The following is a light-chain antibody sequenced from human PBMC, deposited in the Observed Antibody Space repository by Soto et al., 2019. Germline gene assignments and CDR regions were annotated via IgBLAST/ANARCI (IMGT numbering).Light chain of an antibody. V-gene: IGKV1-33*01. CDR1: QDINNY. CDR3: QQYDRLLSTT. CDR2: DAS. J-gene: IGKJ5*01. Sequence: DLQMTQSPSSLSASVGDRVTITCQASQDINNYLNWYQQKPGKAPKLLIYDASNLQTGVPSRFSGSGSGTHFTFTISSLQPEDVATYYCQQYDRLLSTTFAQGTRLEIK.